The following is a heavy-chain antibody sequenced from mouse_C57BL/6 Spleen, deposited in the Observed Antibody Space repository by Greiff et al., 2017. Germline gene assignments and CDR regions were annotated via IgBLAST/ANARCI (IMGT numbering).Heavy chain of an antibody. CDR3: ARHYGYDEGYAMDY. Sequence: EVKVVESGGGLVKPGGSLKLSCAASGFTFSDYGMHWVRQAPEKGLEWVAYISSGSSTIYYADTVKGRFTISRDNAKNTLFLQMTSLRSEDTAMYYCARHYGYDEGYAMDYWGQGTSVTVSS. CDR2: ISSGSSTI. D-gene: IGHD2-2*01. CDR1: GFTFSDYG. V-gene: IGHV5-17*01. J-gene: IGHJ4*01.